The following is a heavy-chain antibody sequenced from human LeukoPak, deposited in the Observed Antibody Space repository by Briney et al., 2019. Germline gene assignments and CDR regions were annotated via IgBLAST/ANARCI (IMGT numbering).Heavy chain of an antibody. CDR2: ISSDSTYI. J-gene: IGHJ6*03. CDR3: ARDGVRAGIQLWLTGYYYYMDV. CDR1: GVSFSSYT. V-gene: IGHV3-21*01. D-gene: IGHD5-18*01. Sequence: PGGSLRLSCAASGVSFSSYTMNWVRKAPGKGLEWVSSISSDSTYIYYADSVKGRFTISRDNAKNSLYLQMNSLRAEDTAVYYCARDGVRAGIQLWLTGYYYYMDVWGKGTTVTI.